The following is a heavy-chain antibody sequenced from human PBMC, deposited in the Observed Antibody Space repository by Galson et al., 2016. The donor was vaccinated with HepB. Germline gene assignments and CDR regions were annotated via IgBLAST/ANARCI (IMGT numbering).Heavy chain of an antibody. V-gene: IGHV4-30-4*01. CDR2: IYYIGGT. D-gene: IGHD3-10*01. CDR3: VRGSGSYFDY. Sequence: TLSLTCTVSGGSMNSDDYNWSWIRQPPGKGLEWIGYIYYIGGTNYNPSLKSRLIISVDTSKNQFSLKLKSVTAADTAVYFCVRGSGSYFDYWGQGTLVTVSS. CDR1: GGSMNSDDYN. J-gene: IGHJ4*02.